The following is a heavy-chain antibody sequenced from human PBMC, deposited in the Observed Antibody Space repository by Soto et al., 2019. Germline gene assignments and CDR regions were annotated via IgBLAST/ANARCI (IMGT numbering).Heavy chain of an antibody. CDR1: GFTFSSYW. D-gene: IGHD6-13*01. Sequence: EVQLVESGGGLVQPGGSLRLSCATSGFTFSSYWMHWVRQAPGKGLVWVSRINSDGSSTTYADSVKGRFTISRDNAKNTVYLQMTSLRAEDTAVYYCARAQASWDRTYWYFDVWGRGTLVTVSS. J-gene: IGHJ2*01. V-gene: IGHV3-74*01. CDR2: INSDGSST. CDR3: ARAQASWDRTYWYFDV.